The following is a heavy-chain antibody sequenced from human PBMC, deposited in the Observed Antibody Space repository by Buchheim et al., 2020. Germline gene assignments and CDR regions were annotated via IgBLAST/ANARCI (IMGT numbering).Heavy chain of an antibody. CDR2: IYYSGKT. V-gene: IGHV4-59*08. Sequence: QVQLRESGPGLVKPSETLSLTCTVSGGSISSHYWSWIRQPPGKGLEWIGNIYYSGKTNYNPSLKSRVTISVDKSTIHFPLKLGSVTAADTAVYYCARLDYGDYSWYFDYWGQGTL. J-gene: IGHJ4*02. CDR1: GGSISSHY. CDR3: ARLDYGDYSWYFDY. D-gene: IGHD4-17*01.